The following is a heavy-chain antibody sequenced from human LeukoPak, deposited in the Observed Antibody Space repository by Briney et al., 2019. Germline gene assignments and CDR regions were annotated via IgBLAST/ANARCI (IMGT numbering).Heavy chain of an antibody. V-gene: IGHV1-69*05. CDR2: IIPIFGTA. CDR3: ARDRFNPYSSSWYSGYYYYYYMDV. J-gene: IGHJ6*03. D-gene: IGHD6-13*01. CDR1: GGTFSSYA. Sequence: ASVKVSCKASGGTFSSYAISWVRQAPGQGLEWMGGIIPIFGTANYAQKFQGRVTITTDESTSTAYMELSSLRSEDTAVYYCARDRFNPYSSSWYSGYYYYYYMDVWGKGTTVTVSS.